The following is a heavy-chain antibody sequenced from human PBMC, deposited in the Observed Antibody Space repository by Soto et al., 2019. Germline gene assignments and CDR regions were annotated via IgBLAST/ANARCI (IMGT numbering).Heavy chain of an antibody. CDR1: GGTFSSHG. Sequence: QVQLVQSGAEVKKPASSVKVSCKACGGTFSSHGIRWVRQAPGQGLERMGGIIPIFGTANYAQKFQGRVTITADESTSTAYMELSSLRSEDTAVYYCGRPGDSSAYYRGFDYWGQGTLVTVSS. V-gene: IGHV1-69*12. D-gene: IGHD3-22*01. CDR3: GRPGDSSAYYRGFDY. CDR2: IIPIFGTA. J-gene: IGHJ4*02.